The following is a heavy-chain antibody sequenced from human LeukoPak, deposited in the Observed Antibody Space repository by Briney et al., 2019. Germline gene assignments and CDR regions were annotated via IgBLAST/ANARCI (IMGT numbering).Heavy chain of an antibody. J-gene: IGHJ6*03. CDR1: GGSISSSSYY. V-gene: IGHV4-39*01. CDR3: ASHPKPDDFWSGYYLPYYYYMDV. CDR2: IYYSGST. D-gene: IGHD3-3*01. Sequence: SETLSLTCTVSGGSISSSSYYWGWIRQPPGKGLEWIGSIYYSGSTYYNPSLKSRVTISVDTSKNQFSLKLSSVTAADTAVYYCASHPKPDDFWSGYYLPYYYYMDVWGKGTTVTVSS.